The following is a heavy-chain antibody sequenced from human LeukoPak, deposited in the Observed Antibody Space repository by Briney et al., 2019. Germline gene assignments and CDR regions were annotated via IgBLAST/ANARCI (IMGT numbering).Heavy chain of an antibody. D-gene: IGHD2-8*01. J-gene: IGHJ6*03. CDR1: GGSFSGYY. CDR2: IYHSGST. CDR3: ARAVYRRRAYYMDV. V-gene: IGHV4-38-2*01. Sequence: SETLSLTCAVYGGSFSGYYWGWIRQPPGKGLEWIGSIYHSGSTYYNPSLKSRVTISVDTSKNQFSLKLSSVTAADTAVYYCARAVYRRRAYYMDVWGKGTTVTVSS.